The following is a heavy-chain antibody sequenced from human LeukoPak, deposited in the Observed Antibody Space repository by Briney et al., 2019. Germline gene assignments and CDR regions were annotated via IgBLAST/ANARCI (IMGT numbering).Heavy chain of an antibody. D-gene: IGHD3-10*01. Sequence: GGSLRLSCAASGFTFSSYAMSWVRQAPGKGLEWVSAISGSGGSTYYADSVKGRFTISRDNSKNTLYLQMNSLRAEDTAVYYCAKDQTVRGVIIDYFDYWGQGTLVTVPS. V-gene: IGHV3-23*01. CDR1: GFTFSSYA. CDR2: ISGSGGST. CDR3: AKDQTVRGVIIDYFDY. J-gene: IGHJ4*02.